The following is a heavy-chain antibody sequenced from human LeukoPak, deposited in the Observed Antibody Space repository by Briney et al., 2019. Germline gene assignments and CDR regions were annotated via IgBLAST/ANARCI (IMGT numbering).Heavy chain of an antibody. CDR1: GGSVSSGSYY. CDR2: INHSGST. J-gene: IGHJ4*02. V-gene: IGHV4-39*07. Sequence: PSETLSLTCTVSGGSVSSGSYYWSWIRQPPGKGLEWIGEINHSGSTNYNPSLKSRVTISVDTSKNQFSLKLSSVTAADTAVYYCARDSSIAARPLDYWGQGTLVTVSS. D-gene: IGHD6-6*01. CDR3: ARDSSIAARPLDY.